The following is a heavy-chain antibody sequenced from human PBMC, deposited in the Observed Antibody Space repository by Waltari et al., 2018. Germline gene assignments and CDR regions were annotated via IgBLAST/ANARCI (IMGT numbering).Heavy chain of an antibody. D-gene: IGHD4-17*01. Sequence: QVQLVESGGGVVQPGGSLRLSCAASGFTFSSYGMHWVRQAPGKGLEWVAFIRYDGSNKYYADSVKGRFTISRDNSKNTLYLQMNSLRAEDTAVYYCANNDDYGDYLDYWGQGTLVTVSS. CDR3: ANNDDYGDYLDY. CDR2: IRYDGSNK. J-gene: IGHJ4*02. CDR1: GFTFSSYG. V-gene: IGHV3-30*02.